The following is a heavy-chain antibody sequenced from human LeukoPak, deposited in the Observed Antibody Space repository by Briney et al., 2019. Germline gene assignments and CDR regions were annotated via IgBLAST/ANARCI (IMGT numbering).Heavy chain of an antibody. CDR3: ATYHLGYCSSTSCYSYAFDI. CDR2: INPSGGSA. V-gene: IGHV1-46*03. J-gene: IGHJ3*02. CDR1: GYAFTSYY. D-gene: IGHD2-2*02. Sequence: ASVKVSCKASGYAFTSYYMQWVREAPGQGLEWMVIINPSGGSASYAQKFQGRITMTRDTSTSTVYMELSSLRSEDTAVYYCATYHLGYCSSTSCYSYAFDIWGQGTMVTVSS.